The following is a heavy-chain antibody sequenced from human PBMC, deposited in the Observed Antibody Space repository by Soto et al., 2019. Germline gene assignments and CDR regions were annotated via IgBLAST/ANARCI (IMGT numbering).Heavy chain of an antibody. V-gene: IGHV4-59*01. CDR2: IYHSGST. J-gene: IGHJ6*03. Sequence: PSETLSLICTVSGGSISSYYWSWIRQPPGKGLEWIGYIYHSGSTNYNPSLKSRVTISIDTSKNQFSLNLRSVTAADTAVYYCAREIQARYYYFFMDVWGKGTPVTVSS. CDR1: GGSISSYY. D-gene: IGHD5-18*01. CDR3: AREIQARYYYFFMDV.